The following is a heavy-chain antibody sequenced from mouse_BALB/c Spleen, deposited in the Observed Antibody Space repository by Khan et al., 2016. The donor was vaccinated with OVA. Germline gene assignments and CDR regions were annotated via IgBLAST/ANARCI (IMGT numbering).Heavy chain of an antibody. J-gene: IGHJ3*01. CDR3: VREGAYYRSDGWFAY. Sequence: QVQLQQSGAELARPGASVKMSCKASGYTFTSYTMHWVSQRPGQTLEWIGHINPSNNYTNYNQNFKDKATLIVDKSSSTAYMQLSILTSEDSPVYYCVREGAYYRSDGWFAYWGQGTLVTVSA. CDR1: GYTFTSYT. D-gene: IGHD2-14*01. V-gene: IGHV1-4*01. CDR2: INPSNNYT.